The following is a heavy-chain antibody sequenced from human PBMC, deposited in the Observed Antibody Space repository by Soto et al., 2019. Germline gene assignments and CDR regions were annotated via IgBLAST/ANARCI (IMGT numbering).Heavy chain of an antibody. V-gene: IGHV3-33*01. Sequence: QVQLVESGGGVVQPGRSLRLSCAASGFTFSSYGMHWVRQAPGKGLEWVAVIWYDGSNKYYADSVKGRFTITRDNSKNTLYLQMNSLRAEDTAVYYCARDHPLYYDFWSGSTYGMDVWGQGTTVTVSS. CDR1: GFTFSSYG. D-gene: IGHD3-3*01. CDR2: IWYDGSNK. CDR3: ARDHPLYYDFWSGSTYGMDV. J-gene: IGHJ6*02.